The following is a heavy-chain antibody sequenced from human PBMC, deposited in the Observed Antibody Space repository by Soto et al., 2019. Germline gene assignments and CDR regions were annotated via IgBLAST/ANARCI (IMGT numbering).Heavy chain of an antibody. CDR3: AKLVRN. J-gene: IGHJ4*02. CDR2: ITNSGGST. Sequence: EVQLLESGGGLVQPGGSLRLSCAASGSTFSTHAMSWVRQAPGKGLEWVSVITNSGGSTYYADSVKGRFTISRDTSKNTLYLQMNSLRAEDTAVYYCAKLVRNWGQGTLVTVSS. V-gene: IGHV3-23*01. CDR1: GSTFSTHA. D-gene: IGHD2-8*02.